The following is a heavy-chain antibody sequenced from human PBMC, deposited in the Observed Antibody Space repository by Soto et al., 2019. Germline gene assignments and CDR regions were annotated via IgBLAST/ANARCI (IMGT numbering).Heavy chain of an antibody. CDR2: VNPSGGST. V-gene: IGHV1-46*01. Sequence: QVQLVQSGAEVKKPGASVKVSCKASGYTFTNYYMHWVRQAPGQGLEWMGIVNPSGGSTSYAQNFQGRVTMTRDTSTSTLYMELSSLSSEDTAVYYCARGSIAVAGYDYWGQGTLVTVSS. CDR1: GYTFTNYY. J-gene: IGHJ4*02. CDR3: ARGSIAVAGYDY. D-gene: IGHD6-19*01.